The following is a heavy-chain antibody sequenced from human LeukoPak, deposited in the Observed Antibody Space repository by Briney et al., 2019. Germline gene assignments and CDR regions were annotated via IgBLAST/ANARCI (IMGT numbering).Heavy chain of an antibody. CDR3: AREEIDCSGGSCYEVGTAFDI. Sequence: PSETLSLTCTVSGGSISSYYWSWIRQPPGKGLEWIGYIYYSGSTNYNPSLKSRVTISVDTSKNQFSLKLSSVTAADTAVYYCAREEIDCSGGSCYEVGTAFDIWGQGTMVTVSS. D-gene: IGHD2-15*01. V-gene: IGHV4-59*01. CDR2: IYYSGST. CDR1: GGSISSYY. J-gene: IGHJ3*02.